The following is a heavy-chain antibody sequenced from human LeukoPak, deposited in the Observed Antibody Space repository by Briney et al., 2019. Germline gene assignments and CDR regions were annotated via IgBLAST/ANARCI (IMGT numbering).Heavy chain of an antibody. CDR2: IRSSGSTI. CDR3: VGFDWLFPRTGGFDY. D-gene: IGHD3-9*01. CDR1: GFTFSSYE. V-gene: IGHV3-48*03. Sequence: GGSLRLSCAGSGFTFSSYEMNWVRQAPGKGLEWVSYIRSSGSTIYYADSVKGRFTISRDNAKNSLYLQMNSLRAEDTAVYYCVGFDWLFPRTGGFDYWGQGTLVTVSS. J-gene: IGHJ4*02.